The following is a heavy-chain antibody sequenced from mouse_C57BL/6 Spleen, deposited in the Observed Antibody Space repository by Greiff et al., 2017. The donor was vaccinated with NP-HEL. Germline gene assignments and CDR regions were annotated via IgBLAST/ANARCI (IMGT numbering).Heavy chain of an antibody. CDR3: AAYSYGEGGNAMDY. CDR2: IHPNSGST. V-gene: IGHV1-64*01. CDR1: GYTFTSYW. J-gene: IGHJ4*01. Sequence: QVQLQQPGAELVKPGASVKLSCKASGYTFTSYWMHWVKQRPGQGLEWIGMIHPNSGSTNYNEKFKSKATLTVDKSSSTAYMQLSSLTSEDSAVYYCAAYSYGEGGNAMDYWGQGTSVTVSS. D-gene: IGHD2-12*01.